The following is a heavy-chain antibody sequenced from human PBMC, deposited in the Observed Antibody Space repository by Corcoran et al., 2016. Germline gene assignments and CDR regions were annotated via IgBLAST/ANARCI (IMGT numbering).Heavy chain of an antibody. J-gene: IGHJ3*02. V-gene: IGHV3-21*01. D-gene: IGHD6-13*01. CDR3: AGFPSSSGYKGAFDI. CDR1: GFTFSSYS. Sequence: EVQLVESGGGLVKPGGSLRLSCAASGFTFSSYSMNWVRQAPGKGLEWVSSISSSSSYIYYADSVKGRFTISRDNAKNSLYLQMNSLRAEDAAVYYCAGFPSSSGYKGAFDIWGQGTMVTVSS. CDR2: ISSSSSYI.